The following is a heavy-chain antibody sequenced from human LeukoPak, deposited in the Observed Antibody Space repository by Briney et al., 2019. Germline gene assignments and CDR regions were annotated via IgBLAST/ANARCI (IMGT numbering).Heavy chain of an antibody. CDR1: GFTFTGHY. D-gene: IGHD3-10*01. CDR3: ARDFSWGVDY. Sequence: ASVKVSCKASGFTFTGHYMHWVRQAPGQGLEWMGWINGNSGATNYARNFQDRVTLTRDTSISTVYTELSRLRIDDTAVYYCARDFSWGVDYWGQGTLVTVSS. J-gene: IGHJ4*02. V-gene: IGHV1-2*02. CDR2: INGNSGAT.